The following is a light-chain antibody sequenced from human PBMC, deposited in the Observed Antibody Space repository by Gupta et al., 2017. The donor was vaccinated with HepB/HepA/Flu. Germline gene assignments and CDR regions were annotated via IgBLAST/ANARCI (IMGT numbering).Light chain of an antibody. CDR2: GAS. CDR3: QQYGSSPWT. V-gene: IGKV3-20*01. Sequence: EIVLTQSPGTLSWSPGERATLSCRASQSVSSSYLAWYQQRPGQAPRLLIYGASIRATGSSDRFSGSGSGADFTLTISRLDPEDFTVYYCQQYGSSPWTFGQGTKVESK. CDR1: QSVSSSY. J-gene: IGKJ1*01.